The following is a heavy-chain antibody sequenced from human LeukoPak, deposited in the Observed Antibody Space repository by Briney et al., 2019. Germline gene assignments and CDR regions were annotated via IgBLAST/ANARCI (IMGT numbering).Heavy chain of an antibody. V-gene: IGHV3-23*01. CDR2: ISGSGGST. J-gene: IGHJ4*02. Sequence: PGGSLRLSCAASGFPFSSYAMSWVRPAPGKGLEWVSAISGSGGSTYYADSVKGRFTISRDNSENTLYLQMNSLRAEDTAVYYCARESARRIAVAGMGIYWGQGTLVTVSS. D-gene: IGHD6-19*01. CDR1: GFPFSSYA. CDR3: ARESARRIAVAGMGIY.